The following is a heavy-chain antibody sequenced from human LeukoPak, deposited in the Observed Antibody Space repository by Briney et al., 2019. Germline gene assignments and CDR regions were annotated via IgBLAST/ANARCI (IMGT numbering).Heavy chain of an antibody. V-gene: IGHV4-59*01. Sequence: SETLSLTCTVSGGSISSYYWSWIRQPPGKGLEWIGYIYYSGSTNCNPSLKSRVTISVDTSKNQFSLKLSSVTAADTAVYYCARSLRGYNGPFDYWGQGTLVTVSS. CDR1: GGSISSYY. D-gene: IGHD5-12*01. CDR2: IYYSGST. J-gene: IGHJ4*02. CDR3: ARSLRGYNGPFDY.